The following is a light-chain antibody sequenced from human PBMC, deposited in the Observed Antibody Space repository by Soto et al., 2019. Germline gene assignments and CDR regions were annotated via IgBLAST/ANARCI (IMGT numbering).Light chain of an antibody. J-gene: IGLJ1*01. CDR1: NSAVAGYHL. V-gene: IGLV2-14*01. CDR2: AVR. CDR3: SSYTPVSTYV. Sequence: SVLTQPASVSGSPGQSITISCTGTNSAVAGYHLASPYPPHPPKPPKLIIYAVRIRPSGVSNRFSASQSVNTASLTISGLHVEVEADYFFSSYTPVSTYVFGTVTTVPVL.